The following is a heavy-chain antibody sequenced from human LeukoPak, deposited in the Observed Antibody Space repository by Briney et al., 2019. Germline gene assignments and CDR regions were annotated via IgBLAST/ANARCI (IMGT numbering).Heavy chain of an antibody. D-gene: IGHD3-3*01. J-gene: IGHJ5*02. CDR2: ISSSSSYI. CDR3: AASRAHYDFWSGYSDWFDP. V-gene: IGHV3-21*01. CDR1: GFTFSSYS. Sequence: GGSLRLSCAASGFTFSSYSMNWVRQAPGKGLEWVSSISSSSSYIYYADSVKGRFTISRDNAKNSLYLQMNSLRAEDTAVYYCAASRAHYDFWSGYSDWFDPWGQGTLVTVSS.